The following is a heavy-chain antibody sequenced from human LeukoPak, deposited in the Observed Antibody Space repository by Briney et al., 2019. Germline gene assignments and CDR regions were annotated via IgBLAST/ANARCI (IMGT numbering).Heavy chain of an antibody. CDR3: ARHWVVTPNY. D-gene: IGHD4-23*01. V-gene: IGHV4-39*01. CDR2: IYYSGSA. J-gene: IGHJ4*02. Sequence: SETLSLTCIVSGGSISNSSYCWGWIRKPPGKGLERIGSIYYSGSAYYNPSLKSRVTISVDTSKNQFSLKLTSVTAADTAVYYCARHWVVTPNYWGQGTLVTVSS. CDR1: GGSISNSSYC.